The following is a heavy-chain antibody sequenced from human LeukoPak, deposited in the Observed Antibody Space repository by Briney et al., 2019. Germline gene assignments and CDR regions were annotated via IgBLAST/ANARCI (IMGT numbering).Heavy chain of an antibody. CDR1: GFTFSSYW. V-gene: IGHV3-7*01. Sequence: GGSLRLSCAASGFTFSSYWMSWVRQAPGKGLEWVANIKQDGSEKYYVDSVEGRFTISRDNSKNTLYLQMNSLRAEDAAVYYCAKDTLYSSGWNFDYWGQGTLVTVSS. J-gene: IGHJ4*02. D-gene: IGHD6-19*01. CDR3: AKDTLYSSGWNFDY. CDR2: IKQDGSEK.